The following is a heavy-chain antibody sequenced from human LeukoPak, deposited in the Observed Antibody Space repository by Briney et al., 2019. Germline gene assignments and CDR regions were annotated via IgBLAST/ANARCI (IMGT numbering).Heavy chain of an antibody. V-gene: IGHV3-21*01. D-gene: IGHD5-12*01. CDR1: GFIFSGSD. CDR3: ARGADLNS. Sequence: PGGSLRLSCAASGFIFSGSDMNWVRQAPGKGLEWLASISSSGNYIYYADSLKGRLTISRDNAKNSLSLQVNRLRAEDTAVYYCARGADLNSWGQGTLVTVSS. J-gene: IGHJ4*02. CDR2: ISSSGNYI.